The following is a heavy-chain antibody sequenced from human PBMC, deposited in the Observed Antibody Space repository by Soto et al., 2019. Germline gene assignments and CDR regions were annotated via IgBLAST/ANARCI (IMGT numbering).Heavy chain of an antibody. D-gene: IGHD1-26*01. Sequence: GASVKVSCKASGYTFTSYGISWVRQAPGQGLEWMGWISAYNGNTNYAQKLQGRVTMTTDTSTSTAYMELRSLRSDDTAVYYCARDATIEISGSYDYYYYYGMDVWGQGTTVTVSS. J-gene: IGHJ6*02. CDR2: ISAYNGNT. CDR3: ARDATIEISGSYDYYYYYGMDV. CDR1: GYTFTSYG. V-gene: IGHV1-18*01.